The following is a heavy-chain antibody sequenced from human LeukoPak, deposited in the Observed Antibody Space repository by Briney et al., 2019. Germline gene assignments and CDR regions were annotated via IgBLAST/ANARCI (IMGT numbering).Heavy chain of an antibody. D-gene: IGHD3-10*01. J-gene: IGHJ5*02. Sequence: GGPLRLPCRPSGFPFSSYPMSWPPQAPGKGGEGVTAISGSGGSTYYADSVKGRFTISRDNSKNTLYLQMNSLRAEDTAVYYCAKTFGSGSPLALFYPWGQGTLVTVSS. V-gene: IGHV3-23*01. CDR3: AKTFGSGSPLALFYP. CDR2: ISGSGGST. CDR1: GFPFSSYP.